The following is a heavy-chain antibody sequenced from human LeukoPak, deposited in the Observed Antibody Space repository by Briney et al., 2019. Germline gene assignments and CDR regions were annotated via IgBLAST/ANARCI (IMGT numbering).Heavy chain of an antibody. V-gene: IGHV1-18*01. Sequence: ASVKVSCKASDYTFTSYGISWVRQAPGQGLEWMGWISAYNGNTNYAQKLQGRVTMTTDTSTSTAYMELRSLRSDDTAVYYCAMAGYYYDSSGYGSTYWGQGTLVTVSS. CDR2: ISAYNGNT. CDR3: AMAGYYYDSSGYGSTY. CDR1: DYTFTSYG. D-gene: IGHD3-22*01. J-gene: IGHJ4*02.